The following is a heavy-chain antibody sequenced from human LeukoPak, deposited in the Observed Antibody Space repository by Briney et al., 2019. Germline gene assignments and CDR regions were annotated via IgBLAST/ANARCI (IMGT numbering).Heavy chain of an antibody. D-gene: IGHD3-10*01. Sequence: SETLSLTCAVYGGALSGYYWSWIRQPPGKGLDWTWEINHSGSTNYNPSLKSRVTISLDTSKNQFSLTLSTVSAPDTAVYYCARGRIGYYYGSGSYWYYFAYWGQGTLVTVSS. V-gene: IGHV4-34*01. J-gene: IGHJ4*02. CDR3: ARGRIGYYYGSGSYWYYFAY. CDR2: INHSGST. CDR1: GGALSGYY.